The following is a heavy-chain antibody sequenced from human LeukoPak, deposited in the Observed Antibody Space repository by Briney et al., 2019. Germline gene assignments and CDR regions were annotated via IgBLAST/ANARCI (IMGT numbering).Heavy chain of an antibody. CDR1: GFTFSSYG. CDR2: IRYDGSNK. Sequence: GGSLRLSCAASGFTFSSYGMHWVRQAPGKGLEWVAFIRYDGSNKYYADSVKGRFTISRDNSKNTVSLQMSSLRAEDTALYYCAKGSGNGYGSGPFDYWGQGTLVTVSS. J-gene: IGHJ4*02. CDR3: AKGSGNGYGSGPFDY. V-gene: IGHV3-30*02. D-gene: IGHD3-10*01.